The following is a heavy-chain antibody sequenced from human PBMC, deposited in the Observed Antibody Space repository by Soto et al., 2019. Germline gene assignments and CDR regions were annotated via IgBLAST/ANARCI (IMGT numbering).Heavy chain of an antibody. CDR3: ERHSDSDIVVVVADNAPDY. CDR1: GGSISSSSYY. Sequence: PSETLSLTCTVSGGSISSSSYYWGWIRQPPGKGLEWFGSIYYSGSTYYNPSLKSRVTISVDTSKNQFSLKLSSVTAADTAVYYCERHSDSDIVVVVADNAPDYWGQGTLVTVS. V-gene: IGHV4-39*01. J-gene: IGHJ4*02. D-gene: IGHD2-15*01. CDR2: IYYSGST.